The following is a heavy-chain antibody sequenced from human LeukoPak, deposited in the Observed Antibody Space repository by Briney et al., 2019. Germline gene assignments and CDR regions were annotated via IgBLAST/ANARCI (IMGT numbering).Heavy chain of an antibody. CDR1: GYTFTNYE. CDR2: MNPSSGNT. Sequence: ASVKVSCMASGYTFTNYEINWVQQGTGQGLEWLGWMNPSSGNTGYAQKFQGRVTMTRDTSISTAYMELSSLRSEDTAVYYRARVAYYYDSAGKSLKFFYGMNVWGQGTTVTASS. CDR3: ARVAYYYDSAGKSLKFFYGMNV. D-gene: IGHD3-22*01. V-gene: IGHV1-8*01. J-gene: IGHJ6*02.